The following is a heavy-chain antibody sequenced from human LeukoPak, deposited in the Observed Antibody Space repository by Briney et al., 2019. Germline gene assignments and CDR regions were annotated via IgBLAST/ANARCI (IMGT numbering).Heavy chain of an antibody. CDR3: ARAKGDY. Sequence: PSETLSLTCAVYGGSFSGYYWSWIRQPPGKGLEWIGYIYYSGTTNYNPSLKSRVTMSVDTSKNQFSLRLNSVTPADTAVYYCARAKGDYWGQGTQVTVSS. CDR2: IYYSGTT. J-gene: IGHJ4*02. CDR1: GGSFSGYY. V-gene: IGHV4-59*01.